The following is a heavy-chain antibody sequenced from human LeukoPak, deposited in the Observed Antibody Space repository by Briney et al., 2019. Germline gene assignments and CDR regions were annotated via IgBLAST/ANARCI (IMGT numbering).Heavy chain of an antibody. J-gene: IGHJ1*01. CDR1: GYTFTSYG. CDR2: ISPYNGNT. Sequence: ASVKVSCKASGYTFTSYGISWVRQAPGQGLEWMGWISPYNGNTNYAQKLQGRVTMTTDTTTSTAYMELRSLRSDDPALYYCARCADTANDFGGQGNLATVS. V-gene: IGHV1-18*01. D-gene: IGHD5-18*01. CDR3: ARCADTANDF.